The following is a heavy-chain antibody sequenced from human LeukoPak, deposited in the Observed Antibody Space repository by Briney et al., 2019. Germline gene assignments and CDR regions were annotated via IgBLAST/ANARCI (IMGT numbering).Heavy chain of an antibody. CDR1: GGSFSGYY. D-gene: IGHD6-6*01. V-gene: IGHV4-34*01. CDR2: IYYSGST. J-gene: IGHJ4*02. Sequence: SETLSLTCAVYGGSFSGYYWSWIRQPPGKGLEWIGSIYYSGSTYYNPSLKSRVTISVDTSKNQFSLKLSSVTAADTAVYYCARGRTETSSSEFDYWGQGTLVTVSS. CDR3: ARGRTETSSSEFDY.